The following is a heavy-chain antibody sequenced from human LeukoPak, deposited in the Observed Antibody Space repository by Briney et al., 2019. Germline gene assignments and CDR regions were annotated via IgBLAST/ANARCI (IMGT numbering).Heavy chain of an antibody. V-gene: IGHV4-34*01. Sequence: SETLSLTCAVYGGSFSGYYWSWIRQPPGKGLEWIGEINHSGSTNYNPSLKSRVTISVDTSKNQFSLKLSSVTAADTAVYYCVRESEDAFDIWGQGTMVIVSS. CDR2: INHSGST. J-gene: IGHJ3*02. CDR3: VRESEDAFDI. CDR1: GGSFSGYY.